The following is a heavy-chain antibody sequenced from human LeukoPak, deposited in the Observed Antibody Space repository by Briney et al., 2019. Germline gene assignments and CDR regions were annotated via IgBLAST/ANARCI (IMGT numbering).Heavy chain of an antibody. J-gene: IGHJ4*02. CDR2: INTNTGNP. CDR1: GYTFTSYA. CDR3: ARRSRGYCSGGSCYSEGIDY. Sequence: GASVKVSCKASGYTFTSYAMNWVRQAPGQGLEWMGWINTNTGNPTYAQGFTGRFVFSLDTSVSTAYLQISSLKAEDTAVYYCARRSRGYCSGGSCYSEGIDYWGQGTLVTVSS. D-gene: IGHD2-15*01. V-gene: IGHV7-4-1*02.